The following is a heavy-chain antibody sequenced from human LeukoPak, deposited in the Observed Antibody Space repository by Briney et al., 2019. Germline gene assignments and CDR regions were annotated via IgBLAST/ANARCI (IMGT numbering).Heavy chain of an antibody. D-gene: IGHD2-21*02. CDR1: GGSISSDNYY. CDR3: AREWCGGDCYRPYGMDV. Sequence: SETLSLTCAVSGGSISSDNYYWSWIRQPPGKGLEWIGYIYHSGSTYCSPSLKSRVSISVDTSKNQFSLKLSSVTAADTAVYYCAREWCGGDCYRPYGMDVWGQGTTVTVSS. J-gene: IGHJ6*02. CDR2: IYHSGST. V-gene: IGHV4-30-4*01.